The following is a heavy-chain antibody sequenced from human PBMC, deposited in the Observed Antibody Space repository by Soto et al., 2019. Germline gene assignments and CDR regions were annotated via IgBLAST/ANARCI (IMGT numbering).Heavy chain of an antibody. V-gene: IGHV1-18*01. Sequence: ASVKVSCKASGYTFTSYGISWVRQAPGQGLEWMGWISAYNGNTNYAQKLQGRVTMTTDTSTSTAYMELRSLRSDDTAVYYCARGFVDTAMVIILGLSWKENYFDYWGQGTLVTVSS. CDR2: ISAYNGNT. CDR1: GYTFTSYG. D-gene: IGHD5-18*01. J-gene: IGHJ4*02. CDR3: ARGFVDTAMVIILGLSWKENYFDY.